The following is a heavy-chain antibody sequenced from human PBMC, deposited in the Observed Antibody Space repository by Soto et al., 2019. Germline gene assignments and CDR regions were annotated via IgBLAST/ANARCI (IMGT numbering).Heavy chain of an antibody. CDR1: GYTFTGYH. CDR2: ISGSGGST. Sequence: SCKASGYTFTGYHLHWVRQAPGQGLEWVSAISGSGGSTYYADSVKGRFTISRDNSKNTLYLQMNSLRAEDTAVYYCAKGGSGWTGSFFDYWGQGTLVTVSS. J-gene: IGHJ4*02. D-gene: IGHD6-19*01. CDR3: AKGGSGWTGSFFDY. V-gene: IGHV3-23*01.